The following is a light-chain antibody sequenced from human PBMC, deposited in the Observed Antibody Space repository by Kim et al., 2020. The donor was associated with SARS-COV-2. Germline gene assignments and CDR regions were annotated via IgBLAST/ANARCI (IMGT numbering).Light chain of an antibody. CDR3: QSYDSSNRV. Sequence: GKTVATSCSRSSGSIASNYVQWYQQRPGSSPTTVIYEDNPRPSGVPDRFSGSIDSSSNSASLTISGLKTEDEADYYCQSYDSSNRVFGGGTQLTVL. CDR1: SGSIASNY. CDR2: EDN. J-gene: IGLJ3*02. V-gene: IGLV6-57*01.